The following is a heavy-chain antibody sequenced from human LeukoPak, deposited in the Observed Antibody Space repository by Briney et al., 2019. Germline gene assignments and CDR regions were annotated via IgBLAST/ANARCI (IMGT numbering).Heavy chain of an antibody. J-gene: IGHJ3*02. CDR3: ARDLVTVTKGFDI. Sequence: NASETLSLTCAVSTDSFSSHYWTWIRQPPGKGLEWIGYISYIGSTNYNPSLKSRVTISIDTSKNQFSLKLNSVTATDTAVYYCARDLVTVTKGFDIWGQGTMVSVSS. V-gene: IGHV4-59*11. D-gene: IGHD4-17*01. CDR2: ISYIGST. CDR1: TDSFSSHY.